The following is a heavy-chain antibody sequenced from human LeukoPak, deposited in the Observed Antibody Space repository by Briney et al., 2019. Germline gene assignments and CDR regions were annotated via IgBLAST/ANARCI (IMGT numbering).Heavy chain of an antibody. J-gene: IGHJ4*02. CDR3: AKTFKVWSYGYYFDY. CDR1: GFTFSSYA. D-gene: IGHD5-18*01. V-gene: IGHV3-23*01. CDR2: ISGSGGST. Sequence: GSLRLSCAASGFTFSSYAMSWVRQAPGKGLEWVSAISGSGGSTYYADSVRGRFTISRDNSKNPLYLQMNSLRAEDTAVYYCAKTFKVWSYGYYFDYWGQGTLVTVSS.